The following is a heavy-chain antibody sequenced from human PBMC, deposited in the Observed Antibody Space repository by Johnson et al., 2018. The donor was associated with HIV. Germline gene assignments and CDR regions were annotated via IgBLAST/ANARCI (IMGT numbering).Heavy chain of an antibody. J-gene: IGHJ3*02. CDR2: IRYDGSNK. Sequence: QVQLVESGGGLVQPGGSLRLSCAASGFTFSSYGMYWVRQAPGKGLEWVAFIRYDGSNKYYAYSVKGRFTISRDNSKNTLYLQMNSLRAEDTAVYYCAYPREGSSWSNDAFDIWGQGTMVTVSS. D-gene: IGHD6-13*01. V-gene: IGHV3-30*02. CDR3: AYPREGSSWSNDAFDI. CDR1: GFTFSSYG.